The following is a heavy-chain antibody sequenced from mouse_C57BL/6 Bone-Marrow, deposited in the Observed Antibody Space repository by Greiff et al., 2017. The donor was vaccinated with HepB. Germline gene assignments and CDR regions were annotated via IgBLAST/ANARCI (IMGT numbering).Heavy chain of an antibody. Sequence: EVKLVESGGGLVKPGGSLKLSCAASGFTFSSYAMSWVRQTPEKRLEWVATISDGGSYTYYPDNVKGRFTISRDNAKNNLYLQMSHLKSEDTAMYYCARDKASITTPPRYFDVWGTGTTVTVSS. CDR1: GFTFSSYA. CDR3: ARDKASITTPPRYFDV. J-gene: IGHJ1*03. CDR2: ISDGGSYT. D-gene: IGHD1-1*01. V-gene: IGHV5-4*01.